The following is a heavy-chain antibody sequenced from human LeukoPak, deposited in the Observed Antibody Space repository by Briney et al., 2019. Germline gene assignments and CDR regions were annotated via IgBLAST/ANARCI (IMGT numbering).Heavy chain of an antibody. D-gene: IGHD2-2*01. CDR1: GYTFTSYG. Sequence: ASVKVSCKASGYTFTSYGISWVRQAPGQGLEWMGWISAYKGNTNYAQKLQGRVTMTTDTATSTAYMELRSLRSDDTAVYYCARSWTIVVVPAASAAGDYWGQGTLVTVSS. CDR2: ISAYKGNT. CDR3: ARSWTIVVVPAASAAGDY. V-gene: IGHV1-18*01. J-gene: IGHJ4*02.